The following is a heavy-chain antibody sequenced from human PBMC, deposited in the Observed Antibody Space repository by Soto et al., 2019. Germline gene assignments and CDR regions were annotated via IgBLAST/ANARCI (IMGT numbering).Heavy chain of an antibody. Sequence: QVQLVESGGGVVQPGRSLRLSCAASGFTFTDYGMHWVRQAPGKGLEWVAVISYDESDKYYADSVKGRFTISRDNSKNTLYLQMNSLRVEDTAVYYCAKDGGDSSSGLNFDYWGQGTLVTVSS. J-gene: IGHJ4*02. V-gene: IGHV3-30*18. CDR3: AKDGGDSSSGLNFDY. D-gene: IGHD6-6*01. CDR2: ISYDESDK. CDR1: GFTFTDYG.